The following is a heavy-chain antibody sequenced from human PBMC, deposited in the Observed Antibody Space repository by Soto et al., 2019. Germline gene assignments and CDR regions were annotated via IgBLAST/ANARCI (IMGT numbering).Heavy chain of an antibody. CDR2: IYYSGTT. CDR3: ARREIQGPIDY. CDR1: GYSXSSSNW. V-gene: IGHV4-28*01. D-gene: IGHD1-26*01. Sequence: PSETLSLTCAVSGYSXSSSNWWGWIRQPPGKGLEWIGYIYYSGTTYYNPSLKSRVTMSVDTSKNQFSLKLTSVTAVDTAVYYCARREIQGPIDYWGQGTLVTVSS. J-gene: IGHJ4*02.